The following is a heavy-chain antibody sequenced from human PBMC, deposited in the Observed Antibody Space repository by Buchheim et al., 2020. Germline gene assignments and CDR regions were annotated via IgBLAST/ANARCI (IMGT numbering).Heavy chain of an antibody. Sequence: QVQLVESGGGVVQPGRSLRLSCAASGFTFSRYHMHWVRQAPGKGLEWLAVISSDGSHKYYADSVKGRFTISRDNSKNTLYLKMNSQRAEDTAVYYSAKDRSYCSGGSCPDYFDYWGQGT. CDR1: GFTFSRYH. V-gene: IGHV3-30*18. CDR3: AKDRSYCSGGSCPDYFDY. J-gene: IGHJ4*02. CDR2: ISSDGSHK. D-gene: IGHD2-15*01.